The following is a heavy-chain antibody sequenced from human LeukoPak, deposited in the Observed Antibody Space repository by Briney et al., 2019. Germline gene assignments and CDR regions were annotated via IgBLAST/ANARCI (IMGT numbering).Heavy chain of an antibody. CDR1: GFTFSDYY. CDR2: ISSSGSYI. V-gene: IGHV3-11*04. D-gene: IGHD5-18*01. Sequence: PGGSLRLSCAASGFTFSDYYMSWIRQAPGKGLEWVSSISSSGSYIYYADSVKGRLTISRDNAKNSLYLQMNSLRAEDTAVYYCASSLVAGYYYYSYYYMDVWGKGTTVTVSS. J-gene: IGHJ6*03. CDR3: ASSLVAGYYYYSYYYMDV.